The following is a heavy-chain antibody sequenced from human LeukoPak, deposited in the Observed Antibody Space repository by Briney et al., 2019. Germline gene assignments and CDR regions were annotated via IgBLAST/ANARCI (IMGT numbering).Heavy chain of an antibody. J-gene: IGHJ3*02. Sequence: GGSLRLSCAASGFTFSNHWLHWVRQAPGKGLVWVSRINSDGTNTIYADSVKGRFTISRDNAKSTVYLQMNSLRAEGTAVYYCARTGTGGDLDIWGQGTMVTVSS. CDR3: ARTGTGGDLDI. V-gene: IGHV3-74*01. D-gene: IGHD2-8*02. CDR1: GFTFSNHW. CDR2: INSDGTNT.